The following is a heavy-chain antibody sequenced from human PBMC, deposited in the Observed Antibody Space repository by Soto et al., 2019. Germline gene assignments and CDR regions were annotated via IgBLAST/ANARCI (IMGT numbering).Heavy chain of an antibody. Sequence: GGSLSLSCAASGFTFSSYWMHWVRQAPGKGLVWVSRINSDGSSTSYADSVKGRFTISRDNAKNTLYLQMNSLRAEDTAVYYFASSVGKRTPYNCFDPWGQGTLVNVSS. CDR1: GFTFSSYW. V-gene: IGHV3-74*01. J-gene: IGHJ5*02. CDR2: INSDGSST. CDR3: ASSVGKRTPYNCFDP.